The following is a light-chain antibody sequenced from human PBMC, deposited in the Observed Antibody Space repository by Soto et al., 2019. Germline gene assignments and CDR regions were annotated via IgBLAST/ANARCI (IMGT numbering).Light chain of an antibody. CDR3: CSYTSSSTPYV. V-gene: IGLV2-14*01. CDR1: SSDVGGYNY. CDR2: EVT. Sequence: QSVLTQPASVSGSPGQSITISCTGTSSDVGGYNYVSWYQHHPGKAPKLMIYEVTTRPSGVSNRFSGSKSGNTASLTISGLQAEDEADYYCCSYTSSSTPYVFGTGTKVTVL. J-gene: IGLJ1*01.